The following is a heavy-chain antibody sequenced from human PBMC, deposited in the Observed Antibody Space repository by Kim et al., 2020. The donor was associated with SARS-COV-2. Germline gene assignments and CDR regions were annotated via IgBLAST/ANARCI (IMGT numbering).Heavy chain of an antibody. CDR1: GGSISSSSYY. CDR2: IYYSGST. D-gene: IGHD2-15*01. J-gene: IGHJ4*02. CDR3: AVNLVVVAAGTFDY. Sequence: SETLSLTCTVSGGSISSSSYYWGWIRQPPGKGLEWIGSIYYSGSTYYNPSLKSRVTISVDTSKNQFSLKLSSVTAADTAVYYCAVNLVVVAAGTFDYWGQGTLVTVSS. V-gene: IGHV4-39*07.